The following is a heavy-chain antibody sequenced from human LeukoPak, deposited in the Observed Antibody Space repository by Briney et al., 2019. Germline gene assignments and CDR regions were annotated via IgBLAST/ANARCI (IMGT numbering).Heavy chain of an antibody. V-gene: IGHV1-2*02. CDR2: INPKSGDT. J-gene: IGHJ6*03. CDR1: GYTFSGDY. Sequence: ASVKVSCKASGYTFSGDYMHWVRQAPGQGLEWMGWINPKSGDTNYGQKFRGRVTMTTDTSTSTAYMELRSLRSDDTAVYYCARVVTTLWYYYYYMDVWGKGTTVTVSS. CDR3: ARVVTTLWYYYYYMDV. D-gene: IGHD4-17*01.